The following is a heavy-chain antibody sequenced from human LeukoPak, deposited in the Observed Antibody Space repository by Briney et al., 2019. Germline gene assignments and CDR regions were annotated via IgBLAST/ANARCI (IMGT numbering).Heavy chain of an antibody. CDR1: GFTFSSYA. J-gene: IGHJ3*02. CDR3: AKPTRYCSGGSCYFPDAFDI. V-gene: IGHV3-23*01. Sequence: GGSLRLSCAASGFTFSSYAMSWVRQAPGKGLEWVSAISGSGGSTYYADSVKGRFTISRDNSKNTPYLQMNSLRAEDTAVYYCAKPTRYCSGGSCYFPDAFDIWGQGTMVTVPS. D-gene: IGHD2-15*01. CDR2: ISGSGGST.